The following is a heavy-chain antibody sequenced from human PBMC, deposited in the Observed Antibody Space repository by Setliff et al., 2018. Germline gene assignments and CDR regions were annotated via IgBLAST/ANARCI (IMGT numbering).Heavy chain of an antibody. J-gene: IGHJ4*02. D-gene: IGHD2-21*01. V-gene: IGHV3-11*06. Sequence: GGSLRLSCAVSGFTLSGFTFSDYYMSWIRQAPGKGLEWVSYISVSGSYIDYADSVRGRFTISRDTAKNSVYLQMNSLRAEDTGVYYCASGDWFYFDCWGQGTLVTVSS. CDR1: GFTFSDYY. CDR3: ASGDWFYFDC. CDR2: ISVSGSYI.